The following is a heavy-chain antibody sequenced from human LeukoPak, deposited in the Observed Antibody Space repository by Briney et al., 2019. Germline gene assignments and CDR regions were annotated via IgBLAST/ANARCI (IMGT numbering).Heavy chain of an antibody. J-gene: IGHJ3*02. CDR2: INHSGST. CDR3: ARDLVTVTKGFDI. Sequence: SETLSLTCAVYGGSFSGYYWSWIRQPPGKGLEWIGEINHSGSTNYNPSLKSRVTISIDTSKNQFSLKLSSVTAADTAVYYCARDLVTVTKGFDIWGQGTMVTVSS. D-gene: IGHD4-17*01. V-gene: IGHV4-34*01. CDR1: GGSFSGYY.